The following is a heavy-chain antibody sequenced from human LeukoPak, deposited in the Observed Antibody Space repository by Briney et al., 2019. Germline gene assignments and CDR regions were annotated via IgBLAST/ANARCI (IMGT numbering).Heavy chain of an antibody. D-gene: IGHD3-3*01. J-gene: IGHJ5*02. CDR3: ARSPDDFTIFGVVTGFGGFDP. CDR2: IYYSGST. CDR1: GGSISSSSYY. Sequence: SETLSLTCTVSGGSISSSSYYWGWIRQPPGKGLEWIGSIYYSGSTYYNPSLKSRVTISVDTSKNQFSLKLSSVTAADTAVYYCARSPDDFTIFGVVTGFGGFDPWGQGTLVTVSS. V-gene: IGHV4-39*07.